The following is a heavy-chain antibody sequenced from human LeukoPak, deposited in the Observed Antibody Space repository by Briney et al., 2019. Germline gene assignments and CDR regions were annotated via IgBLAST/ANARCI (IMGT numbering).Heavy chain of an antibody. Sequence: GGSLRLSCAASGFTFDDYAMHWVRQAPGKGLEWVSGICWNSGSIGYADSVKGRFTISRDNAKNSLYLQMNSLRAEDTALYYCAKDHRLGGYDSYYYYGMDVWGQGTTVPVSS. D-gene: IGHD5-12*01. V-gene: IGHV3-9*01. CDR2: ICWNSGSI. CDR1: GFTFDDYA. J-gene: IGHJ6*02. CDR3: AKDHRLGGYDSYYYYGMDV.